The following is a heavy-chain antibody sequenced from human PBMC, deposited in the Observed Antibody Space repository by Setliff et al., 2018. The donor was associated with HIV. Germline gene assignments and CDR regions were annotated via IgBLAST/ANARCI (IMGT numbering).Heavy chain of an antibody. Sequence: SETLSLTCTVSGGSISSGSYYWNWIRQPAGKGLEWIGRIYASGRTNYNPSLESRVTISLDTSKNQFSLKPNSVTAADTAVYYCAREDYYDSSGYAFEIWGQGT. D-gene: IGHD3-22*01. J-gene: IGHJ3*02. CDR2: IYASGRT. CDR3: AREDYYDSSGYAFEI. V-gene: IGHV4-61*02. CDR1: GGSISSGSYY.